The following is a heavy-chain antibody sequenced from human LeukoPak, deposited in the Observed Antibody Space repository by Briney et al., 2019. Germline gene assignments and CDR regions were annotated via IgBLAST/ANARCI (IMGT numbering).Heavy chain of an antibody. J-gene: IGHJ4*02. D-gene: IGHD2-15*01. Sequence: GGSLRLSRAGSGFTFTIYGMYWVRQAPGKGLEWVAMISYDESNKYYTDSVKGRFTISRDNSKNTLYLQMNSLRAEDTAIYYCAKETLGYCSGGSCQGLNYWGQGTLVTVSS. CDR1: GFTFTIYG. V-gene: IGHV3-30*18. CDR3: AKETLGYCSGGSCQGLNY. CDR2: ISYDESNK.